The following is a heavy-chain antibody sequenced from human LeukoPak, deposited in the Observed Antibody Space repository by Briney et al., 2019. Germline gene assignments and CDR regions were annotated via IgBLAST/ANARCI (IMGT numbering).Heavy chain of an antibody. Sequence: ASVKVSCKASGYTFTNYYIHWVRQAPGQGLEWMGWISAYNGNTNYAQKLQGRVTITRNTSISTAYMELSSLRSEDTAVYYCARGRRGYTYGDYYYYMDVWGKGTTVTVSS. CDR1: GYTFTNYY. CDR2: ISAYNGNT. D-gene: IGHD5-18*01. CDR3: ARGRRGYTYGDYYYYMDV. V-gene: IGHV1-8*03. J-gene: IGHJ6*03.